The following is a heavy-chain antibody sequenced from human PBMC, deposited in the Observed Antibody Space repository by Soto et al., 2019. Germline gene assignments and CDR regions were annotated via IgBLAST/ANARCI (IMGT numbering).Heavy chain of an antibody. CDR2: ISPDGGRT. J-gene: IGHJ4*02. CDR3: ATRDPGHY. V-gene: IGHV1-46*01. CDR1: GDTFTTCN. Sequence: ASWKVRCKASGDTFTTCNILWVRQAPGQGLEWMGIISPDGGRTSYAQKFQGRVTMNRDTSTSTVYMELSSLRSEDTAVYYCATRDPGHYWGQGTLVTVS.